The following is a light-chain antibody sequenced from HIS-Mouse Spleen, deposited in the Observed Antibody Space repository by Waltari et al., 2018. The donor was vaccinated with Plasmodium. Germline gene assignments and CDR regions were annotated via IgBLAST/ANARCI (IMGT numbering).Light chain of an antibody. J-gene: IGLJ2*01. CDR2: SNN. CDR1: SSNIGSNT. CDR3: AAWDDSLNGPV. Sequence: QSVLTQPPSASGTPGQRVTISCSGISSNIGSNTVNWYQPLPGTAPKLLIYSNNQRPSGVPDRFSGSKSGTSASLAISGLQSEDEADYYCAAWDDSLNGPVFGGGTKLTVL. V-gene: IGLV1-44*01.